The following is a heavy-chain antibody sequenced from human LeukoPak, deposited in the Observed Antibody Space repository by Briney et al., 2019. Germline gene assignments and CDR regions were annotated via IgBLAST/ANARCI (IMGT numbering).Heavy chain of an antibody. V-gene: IGHV3-21*01. J-gene: IGHJ4*02. CDR3: ARDLGYTRDY. CDR2: ISSTSSYM. D-gene: IGHD5-24*01. CDR1: GFTFGDYV. Sequence: GGSLRLSCTASGFTFGDYVMSWVRQAPGKGLEWVSTISSTSSYMYYADSVKGRFTISRDNAKNSLYLQMNSLRAEDTAIYYCARDLGYTRDYWGQGTLVTVSS.